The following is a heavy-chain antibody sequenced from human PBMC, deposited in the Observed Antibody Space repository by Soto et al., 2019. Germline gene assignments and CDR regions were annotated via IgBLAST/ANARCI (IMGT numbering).Heavy chain of an antibody. CDR2: ISNSGNT. Sequence: SETLSLFCTVSGGSGRSDGYYWSWIRQPPGKGLEWIGFISNSGNTKFNPSLKSRVTISLDTSKNQFSLRLNSVTAADTAVYYCARDIPRDGYNFGSGAMGVWGQGTTVTVSS. V-gene: IGHV4-61*08. J-gene: IGHJ6*02. CDR3: ARDIPRDGYNFGSGAMGV. D-gene: IGHD5-12*01. CDR1: GGSGRSDGYY.